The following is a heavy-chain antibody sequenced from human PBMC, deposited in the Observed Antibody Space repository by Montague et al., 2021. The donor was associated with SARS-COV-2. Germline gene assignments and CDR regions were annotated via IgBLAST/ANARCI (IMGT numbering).Heavy chain of an antibody. V-gene: IGHV3-15*01. J-gene: IGHJ4*02. Sequence: SLSLSCAASGFTFSNAWMSWVRQAPGKGLEWVGRIKSKSDGGSTDYAAPVKGRFTISRDDSKNTLYLQMNSLKTDDTAVYYCSVRYFDWSSSVYLDYWGQGTLVTVSS. D-gene: IGHD3-9*01. CDR2: IKSKSDGGST. CDR1: GFTFSNAW. CDR3: SVRYFDWSSSVYLDY.